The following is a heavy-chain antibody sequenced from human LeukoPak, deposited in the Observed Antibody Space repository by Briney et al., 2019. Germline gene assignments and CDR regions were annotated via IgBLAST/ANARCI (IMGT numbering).Heavy chain of an antibody. CDR2: INHEGGDI. J-gene: IGHJ6*02. Sequence: GGSLRLSCAASGFAFSNSWMSWVRQAPGKGLEWVTNINHEGGDIHYVDSVKGRFTISRDNAKDSLYLQMNSLRAEDTAVYYCATYINWVAGDVWGQGTTVTVSS. V-gene: IGHV3-7*01. D-gene: IGHD1-1*01. CDR1: GFAFSNSW. CDR3: ATYINWVAGDV.